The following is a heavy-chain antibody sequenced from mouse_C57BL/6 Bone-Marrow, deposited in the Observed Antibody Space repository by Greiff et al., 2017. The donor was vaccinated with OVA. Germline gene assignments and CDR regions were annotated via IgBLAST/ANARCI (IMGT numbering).Heavy chain of an antibody. CDR3: ARGRTLFAY. CDR2: IYPGDGDT. CDR1: GYAFSSSW. Sequence: VQLQQSGPELVKPGASVKISCKASGYAFSSSWMNWVKQRPGKGLEWIGRIYPGDGDTNYNGKFKGKATLTADKSSSTAYMQLSSLTSEDSAVYCCARGRTLFAYWGQGTLVTVSA. J-gene: IGHJ3*01. V-gene: IGHV1-82*01.